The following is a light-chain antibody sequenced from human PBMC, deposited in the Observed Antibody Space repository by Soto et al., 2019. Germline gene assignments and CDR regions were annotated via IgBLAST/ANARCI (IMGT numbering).Light chain of an antibody. Sequence: QSALTQPASVSGSPGQSITISCTGTSCDVGGYNDVSWYQQHPVKAPKLMIYDVTNRPSRVSDRFSGSKSGNTASLTISGLQAEDEADYYCSSYTSSSTPYVFGAGTKLTVL. CDR1: SCDVGGYND. V-gene: IGLV2-14*01. CDR2: DVT. J-gene: IGLJ1*01. CDR3: SSYTSSSTPYV.